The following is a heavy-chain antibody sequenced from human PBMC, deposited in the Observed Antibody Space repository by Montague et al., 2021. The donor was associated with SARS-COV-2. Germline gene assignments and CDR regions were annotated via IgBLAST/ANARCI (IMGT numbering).Heavy chain of an antibody. CDR3: AHSYDILTGSALVT. CDR1: GFSLSTSGMC. J-gene: IGHJ5*02. Sequence: PALVKPTQTLTLTCTFSGFSLSTSGMCMTWIRQPPGKALEWLARIDWDGDKYYNTSLKNRLTITWATSKSQVVLTMTNMDPVDTATYYCAHSYDILTGSALVTWGQGTLVTVSS. D-gene: IGHD3-9*01. CDR2: IDWDGDK. V-gene: IGHV2-70*11.